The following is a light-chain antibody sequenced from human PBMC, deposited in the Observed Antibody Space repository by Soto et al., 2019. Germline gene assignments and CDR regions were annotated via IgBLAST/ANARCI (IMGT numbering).Light chain of an antibody. CDR3: SSYTGSSTLIV. Sequence: QSALTQPASVSGSPGQSITISCTGTSSDVGGYNYVSWYQQHPDKAPKLMIHDVSNRPSGVSNRFSGSKSGNTASLTISGLQAEDEADYYCSSYTGSSTLIVFGSGTKLTVL. CDR2: DVS. V-gene: IGLV2-14*03. J-gene: IGLJ1*01. CDR1: SSDVGGYNY.